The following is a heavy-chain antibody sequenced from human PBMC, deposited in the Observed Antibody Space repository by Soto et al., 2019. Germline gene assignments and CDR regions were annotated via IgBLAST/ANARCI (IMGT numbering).Heavy chain of an antibody. CDR1: GASINSGGFY. Sequence: QVQLQESGPGLVKPSQTLSLTCTVSGASINSGGFYWSWIRQLPGKGLEWIGYIYFSGSTYYNPSLESRVTISLDTSQNQFSLKLSSVIAADTAVYYCASGNAWEVIFASWGQGTLVTVS. J-gene: IGHJ4*02. D-gene: IGHD1-26*01. V-gene: IGHV4-31*03. CDR2: IYFSGST. CDR3: ASGNAWEVIFAS.